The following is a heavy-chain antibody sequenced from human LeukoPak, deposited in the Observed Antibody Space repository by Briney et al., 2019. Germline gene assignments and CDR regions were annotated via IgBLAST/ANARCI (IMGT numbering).Heavy chain of an antibody. Sequence: GGSLRLSCAASGFTFSSYWMSWVRQAPGKGLEWVANIKQDGSEKYYLDSVKGRFTISRDNARDSLYLQMNSLRDDDTSVYFCARDASALYWGRGTLVTVSS. CDR3: ARDASALY. J-gene: IGHJ4*02. CDR2: IKQDGSEK. CDR1: GFTFSSYW. V-gene: IGHV3-7*01. D-gene: IGHD6-19*01.